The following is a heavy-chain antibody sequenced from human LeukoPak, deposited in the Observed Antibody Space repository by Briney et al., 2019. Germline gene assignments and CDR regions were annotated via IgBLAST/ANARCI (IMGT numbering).Heavy chain of an antibody. CDR2: INHSGGS. J-gene: IGHJ4*02. CDR3: VRGVRSWGRKVLDY. V-gene: IGHV4-34*01. CDR1: GGSFSDYY. Sequence: SETLSLTCAVTGGSFSDYYWSWIRQSPGKGLEWIGEINHSGGSRYNPSLTSRVAISVDTSQNQLSLTLTSVTAADTALYYCVRGVRSWGRKVLDYWGQGTLVTVSS. D-gene: IGHD3-16*01.